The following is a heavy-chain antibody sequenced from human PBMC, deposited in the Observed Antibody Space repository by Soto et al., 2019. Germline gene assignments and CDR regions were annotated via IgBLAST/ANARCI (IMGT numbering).Heavy chain of an antibody. D-gene: IGHD3-10*01. V-gene: IGHV1-46*01. CDR3: AWYDYHYGSGSSYSTLDD. CDR1: GYTFTNHY. CDR2: INPSGGKT. J-gene: IGHJ4*02. Sequence: QVQLEQSGAEVKKPGASVNVSCKASGYTFTNHYVHWVRQAPGQGPEWMGTINPSGGKTDYAQKLKGRLSLTMDTPTSTANMELKSLRSEDAAIYYCAWYDYHYGSGSSYSTLDDWGQGTLVTVSS.